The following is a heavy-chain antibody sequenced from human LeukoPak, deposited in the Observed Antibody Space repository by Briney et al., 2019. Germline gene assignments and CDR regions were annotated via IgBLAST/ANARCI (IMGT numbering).Heavy chain of an antibody. V-gene: IGHV3-23*01. Sequence: PGGSLRLSCAASGFTFSSYAMSWVRQAPGKGLEWVSAISGSGGSTYYADSVKGRFTISRDNSKNTLYLQMNSLRAEDTAVYYYAKAPSYYDSSGYYYYWGQGTLVTVSS. CDR1: GFTFSSYA. D-gene: IGHD3-22*01. CDR3: AKAPSYYDSSGYYYY. J-gene: IGHJ4*02. CDR2: ISGSGGST.